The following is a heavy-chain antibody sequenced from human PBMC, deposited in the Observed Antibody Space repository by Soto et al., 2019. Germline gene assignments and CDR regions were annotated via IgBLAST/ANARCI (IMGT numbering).Heavy chain of an antibody. CDR1: GGSINSSSYF. J-gene: IGHJ5*02. CDR3: ARHYSSGSRNWFDP. Sequence: SETLSLTCSVSGGSINSSSYFWGWVRQPPGKGLEWIGSIYYSGSTYYNPSLRSRVTISVDTPKNQFSLKLSSVTAADTAVFYCARHYSSGSRNWFDPWGQGTLVTVSS. CDR2: IYYSGST. D-gene: IGHD6-19*01. V-gene: IGHV4-39*01.